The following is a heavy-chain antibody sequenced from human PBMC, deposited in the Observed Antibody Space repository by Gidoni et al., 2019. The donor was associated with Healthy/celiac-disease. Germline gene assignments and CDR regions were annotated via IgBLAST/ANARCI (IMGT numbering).Heavy chain of an antibody. V-gene: IGHV4-31*03. CDR1: GGSISIGGYY. Sequence: QVQLQESGPGLVKPSQTLSLTCTVSGGSISIGGYYWSWIRQHPGKGLEWIGYIYYSGSTYYNPSLKSRVTISVDTSKNQFSLKLSSVTAADTAVYYCARANDFWSGYHYAFDIWGQGTMVTVSS. CDR2: IYYSGST. CDR3: ARANDFWSGYHYAFDI. D-gene: IGHD3-3*01. J-gene: IGHJ3*02.